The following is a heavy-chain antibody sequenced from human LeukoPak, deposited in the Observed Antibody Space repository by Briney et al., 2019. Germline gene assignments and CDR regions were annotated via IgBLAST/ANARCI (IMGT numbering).Heavy chain of an antibody. D-gene: IGHD6-13*01. J-gene: IGHJ5*02. Sequence: GGSLRLSCAASGFTFSSYNVNWVRQAPGKGLQWVSYISTSSSTIYYADSVKGRFTISRDNAKNSLYLQMNSLRAEDTAVYYCARGAARPGYTTSWYFWFDPWGQGTLVTVSS. CDR1: GFTFSSYN. CDR3: ARGAARPGYTTSWYFWFDP. V-gene: IGHV3-48*01. CDR2: ISTSSSTI.